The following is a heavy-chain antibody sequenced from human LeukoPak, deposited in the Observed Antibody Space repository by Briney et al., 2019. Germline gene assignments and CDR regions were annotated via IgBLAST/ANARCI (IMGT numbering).Heavy chain of an antibody. V-gene: IGHV4-38-2*02. D-gene: IGHD6-19*01. Sequence: SETLSLTCSVSDFSITNAYYWGWIRQPPGRGLEYLGNIYHSGATYYNPSLKSRVTISVDTSRNHFSLKLSSVTAADTAFYYCARLITSGSYYFDFWGQGTLVTVSP. CDR2: IYHSGAT. CDR3: ARLITSGSYYFDF. CDR1: DFSITNAYY. J-gene: IGHJ4*02.